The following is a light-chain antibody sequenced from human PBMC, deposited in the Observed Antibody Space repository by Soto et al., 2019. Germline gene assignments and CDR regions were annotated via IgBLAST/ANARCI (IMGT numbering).Light chain of an antibody. CDR3: SSYTSSSTLYV. CDR2: EVS. J-gene: IGLJ1*01. Sequence: QSALTQPASVSGSPGQPITISCTGTSSDVGGYNYVSWYQQHPGKAPKLMIYEVSNRPSGVSNRFSGSKSGNTASLTISGLQAEDEADYYCSSYTSSSTLYVFGTGTKVIVL. V-gene: IGLV2-14*01. CDR1: SSDVGGYNY.